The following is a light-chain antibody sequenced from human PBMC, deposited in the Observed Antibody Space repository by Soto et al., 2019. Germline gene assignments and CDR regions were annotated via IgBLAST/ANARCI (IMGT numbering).Light chain of an antibody. CDR2: GAS. CDR3: QQYDNWPLT. CDR1: QSISTN. Sequence: EIVMTQSPATLSVSPGERATLPFRASQSISTNLAWYQQKVGQPPRLLMHGASTRATGIPARFSGSGSGTEFTLTISSLQSEDFAVYYCQQYDNWPLTFGGGTKVDI. J-gene: IGKJ4*01. V-gene: IGKV3-15*01.